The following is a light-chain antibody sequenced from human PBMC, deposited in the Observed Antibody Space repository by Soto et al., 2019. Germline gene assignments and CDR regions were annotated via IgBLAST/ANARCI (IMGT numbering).Light chain of an antibody. CDR1: QSIRSER. Sequence: EIVLTQSPDTLSLSPGERATVSCGASQSIRSERLAWYQQKPGQAPRLVIFDASNRASGMPERFSGSGSGTDFTLTIARLEPEDFAVYYCQEYDGAPITFGLGTRLEI. CDR3: QEYDGAPIT. V-gene: IGKV3-20*01. CDR2: DAS. J-gene: IGKJ5*01.